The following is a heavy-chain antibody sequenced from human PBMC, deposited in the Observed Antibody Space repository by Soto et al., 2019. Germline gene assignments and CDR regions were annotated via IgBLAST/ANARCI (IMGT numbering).Heavy chain of an antibody. Sequence: GSLRLSCAASGFTFNNYAMSWVRQAPGKGPEWVSVISGSGGSTYYADYVKGRLTISRDNSKNTLYLQMNSLRGEDTAVYYCAKRATGTYFDYWGQGTLVTVSS. CDR3: AKRATGTYFDY. D-gene: IGHD1-1*01. J-gene: IGHJ4*02. CDR1: GFTFNNYA. CDR2: ISGSGGST. V-gene: IGHV3-23*01.